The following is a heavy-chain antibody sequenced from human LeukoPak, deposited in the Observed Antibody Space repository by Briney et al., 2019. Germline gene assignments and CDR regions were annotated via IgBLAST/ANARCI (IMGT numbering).Heavy chain of an antibody. CDR2: ISAAGGNI. V-gene: IGHV3-21*06. CDR3: ASRAGLDY. D-gene: IGHD3-10*01. J-gene: IGHJ4*02. Sequence: PGGSLRLSCAASGFFFSSYTVNWVRQAPGKGLEWVSSISAAGGNIDYADSLKGRFTISRDDAKNSLYLQMNSLRAEDTAVYYCASRAGLDYWGQGTLVTVSS. CDR1: GFFFSSYT.